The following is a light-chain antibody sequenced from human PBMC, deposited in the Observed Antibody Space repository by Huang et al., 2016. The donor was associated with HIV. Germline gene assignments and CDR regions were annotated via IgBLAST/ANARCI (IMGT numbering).Light chain of an antibody. CDR2: GAS. V-gene: IGKV3-15*01. CDR1: ESVSIN. CDR3: QQYNNWPYT. J-gene: IGKJ2*01. Sequence: EIVMTQSPDTLSVSPGARATLSCRASESVSINLAWYQQRPGKAPRLLIHGASTRAAGIPARFSGSGSGAEFTLTISSLQSEDFALYYCQQYNNWPYTFGQGTKLEIK.